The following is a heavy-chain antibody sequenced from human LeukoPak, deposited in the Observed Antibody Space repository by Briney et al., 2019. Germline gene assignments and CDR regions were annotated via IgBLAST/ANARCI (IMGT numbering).Heavy chain of an antibody. D-gene: IGHD3-9*01. CDR2: ISYDGSNK. Sequence: GGSLRLSCAASGFTSSSYAMHWVRQAPGKGLEWVAVISYDGSNKYYADSVKGRFTISRDNSKNTLYLQMNSLRAEDTAVYYCARENHDILTGYYIGGLMYYWSQGTLVTVSS. V-gene: IGHV3-30*04. CDR1: GFTSSSYA. J-gene: IGHJ4*02. CDR3: ARENHDILTGYYIGGLMYY.